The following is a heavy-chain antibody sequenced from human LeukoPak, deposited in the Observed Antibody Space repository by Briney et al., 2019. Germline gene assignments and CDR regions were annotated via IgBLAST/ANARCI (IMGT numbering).Heavy chain of an antibody. V-gene: IGHV4-38-2*02. CDR2: IYHSGST. Sequence: SETPSLTCTVSGYSISSGYYWGWIRQPPGKGLEWIGSIYHSGSTYYNPSLKSRVTISVDTSKNQFSLKLSSVTAADTAVYYCARDSAYLYYYDSSGLGWFDPWGQGTLVTVSS. D-gene: IGHD3-22*01. J-gene: IGHJ5*02. CDR3: ARDSAYLYYYDSSGLGWFDP. CDR1: GYSISSGYY.